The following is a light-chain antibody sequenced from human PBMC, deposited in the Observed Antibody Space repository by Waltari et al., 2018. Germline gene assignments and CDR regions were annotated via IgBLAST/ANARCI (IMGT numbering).Light chain of an antibody. V-gene: IGKV1-39*01. CDR3: QQSYTTPQT. Sequence: DTQMTQSPPSLSASVGDRVTVTCRASQSVSSYVNWYQQKPGKAPKLLISAASSLHSGVPSRFSGSGSVTEFTLTISSLQPEDFATYYCQQSYTTPQTFGQGTKVDIK. CDR2: AAS. CDR1: QSVSSY. J-gene: IGKJ1*01.